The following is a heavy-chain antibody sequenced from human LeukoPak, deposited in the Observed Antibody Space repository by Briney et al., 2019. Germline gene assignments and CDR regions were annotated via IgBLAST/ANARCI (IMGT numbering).Heavy chain of an antibody. J-gene: IGHJ3*02. CDR1: GGSISSYY. V-gene: IGHV4-4*07. CDR2: IYTSGSI. CDR3: ARDLGAQLERQAFDI. Sequence: SETLSLTCTVSGGSISSYYWSWIRQPAGKGLEWIGRIYTSGSINYNPSLKSRVTMSVDTSKNQFSLKLSSVTAADTAVYYCARDLGAQLERQAFDIWGQGTMVTVSS. D-gene: IGHD1-1*01.